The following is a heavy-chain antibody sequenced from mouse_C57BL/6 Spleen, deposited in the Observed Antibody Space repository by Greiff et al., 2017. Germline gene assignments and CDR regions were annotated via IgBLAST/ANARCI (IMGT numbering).Heavy chain of an antibody. J-gene: IGHJ3*01. Sequence: QVQLQQSGPELVKPGASVKISCKASGYAFSSSWMNWVKQRPGKGLEWIGRIYPGDGDTNYNGKFKGKATLTADKSSSTAYMQLSSLTSEDSAVYFCARGGGTGLFAYWGQGTLVTVSA. CDR2: IYPGDGDT. V-gene: IGHV1-82*01. CDR3: ARGGGTGLFAY. D-gene: IGHD3-3*01. CDR1: GYAFSSSW.